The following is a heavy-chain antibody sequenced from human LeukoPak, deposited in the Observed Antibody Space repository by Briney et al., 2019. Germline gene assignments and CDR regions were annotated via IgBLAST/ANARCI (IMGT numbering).Heavy chain of an antibody. CDR2: ISTYYGNT. CDR1: GYTFTSYG. CDR3: ARDGDYGDYAGI. Sequence: ASVKVSCKPSGYTFTSYGISWVRQAPGQGLEWMGWISTYYGNTDYAQKLQGRVTMTTDTSTSTAYMELSSLRSDDTAVYCCARDGDYGDYAGIWGQGTLVTVSS. D-gene: IGHD4-17*01. J-gene: IGHJ4*02. V-gene: IGHV1-18*01.